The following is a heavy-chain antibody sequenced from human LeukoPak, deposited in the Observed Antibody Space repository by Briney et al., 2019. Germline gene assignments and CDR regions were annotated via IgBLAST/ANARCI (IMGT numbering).Heavy chain of an antibody. Sequence: PGGSLRLSCAASGFTFSSYGMHWVRQAPGKGLEWVAVISYDGSNKYYADSVKGRFTISRDNSKNTLYLQMNSLRAEDTAVYYCARVDYGSGSFHFDYWGQGTLVTVSS. V-gene: IGHV3-30*03. D-gene: IGHD3-10*01. CDR2: ISYDGSNK. J-gene: IGHJ4*02. CDR1: GFTFSSYG. CDR3: ARVDYGSGSFHFDY.